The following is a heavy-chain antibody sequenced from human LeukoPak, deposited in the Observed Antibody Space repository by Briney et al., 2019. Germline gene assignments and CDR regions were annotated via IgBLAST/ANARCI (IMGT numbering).Heavy chain of an antibody. CDR1: GFTFSSYA. V-gene: IGHV3-30-3*01. Sequence: GGSLRLSCVASGFTFSSYAMHWVRQAPGKGLEWVAVISYDGSNKYDADSVKGRFTISRDNCKNTLYLQMNSLRAEDTAVYYCARDREADFWGGYSTIDYWGQGTLVTVSS. CDR2: ISYDGSNK. J-gene: IGHJ4*02. CDR3: ARDREADFWGGYSTIDY. D-gene: IGHD3-3*01.